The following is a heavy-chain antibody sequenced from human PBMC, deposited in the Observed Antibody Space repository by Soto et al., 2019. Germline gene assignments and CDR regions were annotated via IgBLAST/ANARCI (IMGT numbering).Heavy chain of an antibody. V-gene: IGHV1-69*01. CDR1: GGTFSSYA. CDR3: ARDWGGEMATIGYFDY. CDR2: IIPIFGTA. J-gene: IGHJ4*02. Sequence: QVQLVQSGAEVKKPGSSVKVSCKASGGTFSSYAISWVRQAPGQGLEWMGGIIPIFGTANYAQKFQGRVTITADESTSTGYMELSSLRSEDTAVYYCARDWGGEMATIGYFDYWGQGTLVTVSS. D-gene: IGHD3-16*01.